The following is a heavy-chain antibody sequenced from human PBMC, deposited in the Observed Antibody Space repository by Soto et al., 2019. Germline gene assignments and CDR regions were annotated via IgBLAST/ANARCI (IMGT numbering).Heavy chain of an antibody. V-gene: IGHV3-23*01. J-gene: IGHJ5*02. CDR2: ISGSGGST. CDR3: AKGAGSSWFPNGFDP. Sequence: GGSLRLSCAASGFTFSSYAMSWVRQAPGKGLEWVSAISGSGGSTYYADSVKGRFTIYRDNSTNTLYLQMNSLRAEDAAEYYCAKGAGSSWFPNGFDPWGQGTLVTVSS. CDR1: GFTFSSYA. D-gene: IGHD6-13*01.